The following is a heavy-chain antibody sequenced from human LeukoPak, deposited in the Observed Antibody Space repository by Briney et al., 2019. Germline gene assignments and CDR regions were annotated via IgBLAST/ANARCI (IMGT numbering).Heavy chain of an antibody. CDR3: ARFRRITMVRGVKGKGAFDI. Sequence: SETLSLTCAVYGGSFSGYYWSWIRQPPGKGLEWIGEINHSGSTNYNPSLKSRVTISVDTSKNQFSLKLSSVTAADTAVYYCARFRRITMVRGVKGKGAFDIWGQGTMVTVSS. CDR1: GGSFSGYY. CDR2: INHSGST. J-gene: IGHJ3*02. V-gene: IGHV4-34*01. D-gene: IGHD3-10*01.